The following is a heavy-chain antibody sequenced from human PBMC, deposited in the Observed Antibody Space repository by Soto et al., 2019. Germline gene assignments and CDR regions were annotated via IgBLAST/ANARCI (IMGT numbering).Heavy chain of an antibody. CDR2: IKDSGDST. J-gene: IGHJ4*02. Sequence: GGSLRLSGAASGSSFSNYAMHWVRQAPGKGLEWVSTIKDSGDSTYYLDSVRGRFTISRDYSRNTLYLQMTSLRAEDTALYHCVKGGASYTSCWYANWGQGIMVTVSS. V-gene: IGHV3-23*01. CDR3: VKGGASYTSCWYAN. D-gene: IGHD6-13*01. CDR1: GSSFSNYA.